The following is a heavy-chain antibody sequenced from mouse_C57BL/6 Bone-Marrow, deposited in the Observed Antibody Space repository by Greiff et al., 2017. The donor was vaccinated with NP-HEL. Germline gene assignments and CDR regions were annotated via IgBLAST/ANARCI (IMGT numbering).Heavy chain of an antibody. J-gene: IGHJ3*01. V-gene: IGHV1-72*01. Sequence: QVQLQQPGAELVKPGASVKLSCKASGYTFTSYWMHWVKQRPGRGLEWIGRIDPNSGGTKYNEKFKSKATLTVDKPSSTAYMQLSSLTSEDSAVYYCARGPSYDGYYSWFAYWGQGTLVTVSA. CDR3: ARGPSYDGYYSWFAY. CDR1: GYTFTSYW. D-gene: IGHD2-3*01. CDR2: IDPNSGGT.